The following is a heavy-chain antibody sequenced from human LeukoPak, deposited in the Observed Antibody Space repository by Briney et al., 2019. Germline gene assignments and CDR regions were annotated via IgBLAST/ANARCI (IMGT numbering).Heavy chain of an antibody. V-gene: IGHV3-20*04. CDR2: INWNGGST. CDR3: ARDISSGWYFDY. Sequence: PGGSLRLSCAASGFTFSDYYMDWVRQAPGKGLEWVSGINWNGGSTGYVDSVKGRFTISRDNAKNSLHLQMNSLRAEDTALYYCARDISSGWYFDYWGQGTLVTVSS. CDR1: GFTFSDYY. J-gene: IGHJ4*02. D-gene: IGHD6-19*01.